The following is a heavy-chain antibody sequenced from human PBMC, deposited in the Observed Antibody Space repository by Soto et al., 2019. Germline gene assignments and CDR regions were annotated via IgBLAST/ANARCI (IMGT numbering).Heavy chain of an antibody. V-gene: IGHV3-7*01. CDR3: ARCSSGYSGWFDP. J-gene: IGHJ5*02. CDR2: IKQDGSEK. Sequence: GGSLRLSCAASGFTFSSYWMSWVRQAPGKGLEWVANIKQDGSEKYYVDSVKGRFTIPRDNAKNSLYLQMNSLRAEDTAVYYCARCSSGYSGWFDPWGQGTLVTVSS. CDR1: GFTFSSYW. D-gene: IGHD3-22*01.